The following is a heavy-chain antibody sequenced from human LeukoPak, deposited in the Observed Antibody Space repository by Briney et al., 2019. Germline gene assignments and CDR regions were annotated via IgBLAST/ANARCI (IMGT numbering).Heavy chain of an antibody. V-gene: IGHV1-69*01. CDR2: ISAIFGRA. Sequence: SSLKLSCKASGGTFSSYAISWVRQAPGQGLEWVGGISAIFGRANYAQKVQGRVTITADESTSTAYMELSSLRSEDTAVYYCASVGGFPFHSYMDVWGKGTTVTVSS. D-gene: IGHD2/OR15-2a*01. CDR1: GGTFSSYA. CDR3: ASVGGFPFHSYMDV. J-gene: IGHJ6*03.